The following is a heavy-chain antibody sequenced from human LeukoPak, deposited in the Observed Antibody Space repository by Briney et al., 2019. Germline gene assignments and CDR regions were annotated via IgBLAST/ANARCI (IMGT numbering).Heavy chain of an antibody. Sequence: PGGSLRLSCTASGFTVSSNSMSWARQAPGKGLEWVSFIYSDDAHYSDSVKGRFTISRHNSKTTLSLQMNSLRAEDTAVYYCARRAGAYSHPYDYWGQGTLVTVSS. CDR1: GFTVSSNS. CDR3: ARRAGAYSHPYDY. V-gene: IGHV3-53*01. CDR2: IYSDDA. J-gene: IGHJ4*02. D-gene: IGHD4/OR15-4a*01.